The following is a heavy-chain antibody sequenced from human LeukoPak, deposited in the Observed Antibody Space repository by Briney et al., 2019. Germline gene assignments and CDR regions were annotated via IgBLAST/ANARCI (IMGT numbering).Heavy chain of an antibody. CDR3: ARDRSPGNFDY. CDR2: IKQDGSEK. CDR1: EFTFSTYW. V-gene: IGHV3-7*01. J-gene: IGHJ4*02. Sequence: GGSLRLSCAASEFTFSTYWMTWVRQAPGKGLEWVADIKQDGSEKYYVDSVKGRFTISRQNAKNSLFLQMNSLRAEDTAVYYCARDRSPGNFDYWGQGTLVTVSS. D-gene: IGHD3-10*01.